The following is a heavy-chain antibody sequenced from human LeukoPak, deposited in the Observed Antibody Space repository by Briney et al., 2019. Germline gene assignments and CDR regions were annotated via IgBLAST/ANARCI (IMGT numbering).Heavy chain of an antibody. CDR1: GGSISSSSYY. D-gene: IGHD4-23*01. V-gene: IGHV4-39*01. CDR2: IYYSGST. J-gene: IGHJ4*02. Sequence: SETLSLTCTVSGGSISSSSYYWGWIRQPPGKGLEWIGSIYYSGSTYYNPSLKSRVTISVDTSKNQFSLKLSSVTAADTAVYYYAADYGGRDYWGQGTLVTVSS. CDR3: AADYGGRDY.